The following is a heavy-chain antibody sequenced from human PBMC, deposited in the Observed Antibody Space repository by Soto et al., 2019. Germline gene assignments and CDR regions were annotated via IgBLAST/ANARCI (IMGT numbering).Heavy chain of an antibody. CDR1: GFTFDDYA. J-gene: IGHJ6*02. V-gene: IGHV3-23*01. D-gene: IGHD1-20*01. Sequence: PGGSLRLSCAASGFTFDDYAMSWVRQAPGKGLEWVSAISGSGGSTYYADSVKGRFTISRDNSKNTLYLQMNSLRAEDTAVYYCAKLTVSGWPYYYYGMDVWGQGTTVTVSS. CDR3: AKLTVSGWPYYYYGMDV. CDR2: ISGSGGST.